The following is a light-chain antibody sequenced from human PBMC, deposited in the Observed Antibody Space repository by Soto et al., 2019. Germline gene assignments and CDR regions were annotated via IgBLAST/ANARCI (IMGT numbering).Light chain of an antibody. Sequence: NHFTHSPSSLSASVGDRVTITCLASQTISSWLAWYQQKPGKAPKLLIYKASTLKSGVPSRFSGSGSGTEFTLTISSLQPDDFATYYCQHYNSYSEAFGQGTKVDIK. V-gene: IGKV1-5*03. J-gene: IGKJ1*01. CDR3: QHYNSYSEA. CDR2: KAS. CDR1: QTISSW.